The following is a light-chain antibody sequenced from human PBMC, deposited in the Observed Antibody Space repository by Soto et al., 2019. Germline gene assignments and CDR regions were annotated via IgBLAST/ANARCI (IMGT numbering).Light chain of an antibody. CDR2: GAS. V-gene: IGKV3-20*01. CDR3: QQYASSVT. J-gene: IGKJ1*01. CDR1: QSFSSTF. Sequence: PGDRATISCRASQSFSSTFFAWYQQQPGQAPRLLIYGASSRATGIPDRFSGSGSGTDFTLTISRLEPEDFAVYYCQQYASSVTFGQGTKVEIK.